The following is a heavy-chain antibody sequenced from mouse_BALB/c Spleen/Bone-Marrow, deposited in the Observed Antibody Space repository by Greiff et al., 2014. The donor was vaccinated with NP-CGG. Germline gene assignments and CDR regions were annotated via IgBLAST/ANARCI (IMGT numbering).Heavy chain of an antibody. J-gene: IGHJ1*01. CDR3: ARPATYYGNFYWYFDV. D-gene: IGHD2-10*01. CDR1: GYTFTSYI. Sequence: LEESGPELVKPGASVKMSCKASGYTFTSYIMHWVKQKPGQGLEWIGYINPYNDGTKYNEKFKGKATLTSDKSSSTAYMELSSLTSEDSAVYYCARPATYYGNFYWYFDVWGAGTPVTVSS. CDR2: INPYNDGT. V-gene: IGHV1-14*01.